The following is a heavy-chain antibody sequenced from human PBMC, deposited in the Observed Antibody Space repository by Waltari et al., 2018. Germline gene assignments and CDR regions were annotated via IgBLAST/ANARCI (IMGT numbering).Heavy chain of an antibody. V-gene: IGHV3-15*04. J-gene: IGHJ5*02. Sequence: EVQLVESGGGLVKPGGSLRISCPASGFTFSDASMNWVRQAPGKGLEWVGRIETKADGGTTDSAAFVKGRFTISRDDSKNTVYLQMNSLKSEDTGVYYCITVLRANWFDPWGQGTLVTVSS. CDR3: ITVLRANWFDP. D-gene: IGHD3-16*01. CDR1: GFTFSDAS. CDR2: IETKADGGTT.